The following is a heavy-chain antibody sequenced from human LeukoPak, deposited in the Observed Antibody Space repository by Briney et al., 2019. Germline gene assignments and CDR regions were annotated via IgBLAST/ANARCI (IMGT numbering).Heavy chain of an antibody. CDR3: ARVAATLYYYYGMDV. CDR2: IIPIFGTA. Sequence: SVNVSCKASGGTFSSYAISWVRQAPGQGLEWMGGIIPIFGTANYAQKFQGRVTITADESTSTAYMELSSLRSEDTAVYYCARVAATLYYYYGMDVWGQGTTVTVSS. D-gene: IGHD2-15*01. V-gene: IGHV1-69*13. J-gene: IGHJ6*02. CDR1: GGTFSSYA.